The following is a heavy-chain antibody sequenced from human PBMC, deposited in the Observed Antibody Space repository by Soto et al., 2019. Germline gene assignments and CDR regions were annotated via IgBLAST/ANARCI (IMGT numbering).Heavy chain of an antibody. D-gene: IGHD6-19*01. Sequence: QVQLVESGGGGVQPGRSLRLTCAASGFAFKSYGMHWVRQAPGRGLEWVAAISYDGGHMYYGDSVKGRFTISRDNSKNTLYLQMTSLRPEDTAVYNFVKDSWWLVSFDHWGQGTLVTVSS. V-gene: IGHV3-30*18. J-gene: IGHJ4*02. CDR3: VKDSWWLVSFDH. CDR2: ISYDGGHM. CDR1: GFAFKSYG.